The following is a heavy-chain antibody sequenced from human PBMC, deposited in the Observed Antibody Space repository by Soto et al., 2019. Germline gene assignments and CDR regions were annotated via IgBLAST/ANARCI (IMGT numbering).Heavy chain of an antibody. CDR3: ARIITISGVSNAYYYYYGMDV. CDR2: ISAYNGNT. V-gene: IGHV1-18*01. CDR1: GSTFTSYG. D-gene: IGHD3-3*01. Sequence: ASVKVSCKASGSTFTSYGISWVRQAPGQGLEWMGWISAYNGNTNYAQKLQGRVTMTTDTSTSTDYMELRSLRSDDTAVYYCARIITISGVSNAYYYYYGMDVWGQGTTVTVSS. J-gene: IGHJ6*02.